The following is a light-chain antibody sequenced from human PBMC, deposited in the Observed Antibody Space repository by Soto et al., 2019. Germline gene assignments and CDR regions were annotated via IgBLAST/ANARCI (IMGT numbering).Light chain of an antibody. J-gene: IGKJ1*01. V-gene: IGKV3-20*01. CDR1: QSVSSSY. CDR3: QQYGSSPPTT. CDR2: GAS. Sequence: EIVLTHSPGTLSLSPGERATLSCRASQSVSSSYLAWYQQKPGQAPRLLIYGASSRATGIPDRFSGSGSGTDFTLTVSRLEPEDFAVYYCQQYGSSPPTTFGQGTK.